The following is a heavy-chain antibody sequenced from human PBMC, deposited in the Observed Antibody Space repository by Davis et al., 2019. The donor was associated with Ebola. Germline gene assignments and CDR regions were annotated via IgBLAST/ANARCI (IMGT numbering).Heavy chain of an antibody. J-gene: IGHJ5*02. CDR3: ARDSLRYSAAYGGWLGP. D-gene: IGHD5-18*01. CDR2: ISWNSDSV. Sequence: CVGSGFTFDDYAMHWVRQVPGKGLEWVSSISWNSDSVGYVDSVKGRFSISKDNAKNTLYLQMNGLRTDDTAMYYCARDSLRYSAAYGGWLGPWGQGTLVIVSS. CDR1: GFTFDDYA. V-gene: IGHV3-9*01.